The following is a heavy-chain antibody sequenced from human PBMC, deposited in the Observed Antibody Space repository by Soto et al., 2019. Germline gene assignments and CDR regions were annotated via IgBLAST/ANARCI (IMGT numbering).Heavy chain of an antibody. Sequence: EVQLLESGGGLVQPGGSLRLSCAASGFTFSSYAMSWVRQAPGKGLEWVSAISGSGGSTYYADSVKGRFTISRDNSKNTLYLQVNSARAEHTAVYYGAKDDLVWFGEPQSLFDYWGQGTLVTGSS. CDR2: ISGSGGST. D-gene: IGHD3-10*01. CDR1: GFTFSSYA. CDR3: AKDDLVWFGEPQSLFDY. J-gene: IGHJ4*02. V-gene: IGHV3-23*01.